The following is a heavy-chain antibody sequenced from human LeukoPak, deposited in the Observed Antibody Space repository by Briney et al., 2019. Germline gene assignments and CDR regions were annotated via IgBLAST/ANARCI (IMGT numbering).Heavy chain of an antibody. Sequence: ASVKVSCKASGNTFTGYYLHWVRQAPGQGLEWMGWINPNSGVTNYAQNFQGRVTMTRDTSISTGYMELSRLRSDDTALYYCARAVAGIDCWGQGTLVTVSS. CDR2: INPNSGVT. V-gene: IGHV1-2*02. CDR3: ARAVAGIDC. J-gene: IGHJ4*02. D-gene: IGHD6-19*01. CDR1: GNTFTGYY.